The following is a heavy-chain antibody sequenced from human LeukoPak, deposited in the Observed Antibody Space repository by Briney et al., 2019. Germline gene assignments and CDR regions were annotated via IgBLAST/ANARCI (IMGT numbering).Heavy chain of an antibody. CDR3: AREPPNFGVVIPYYYYYGMDV. Sequence: ASVKVSCKASGYTFTSYGISWVRQAPGQGLEWMGWISAYNGNTNYAQKLQGRVTMTTDTSTSTAYMELRSLRSDDAAVYYCAREPPNFGVVIPYYYYYGMDVWGQGTTVTVSS. CDR2: ISAYNGNT. D-gene: IGHD3-3*01. CDR1: GYTFTSYG. J-gene: IGHJ6*02. V-gene: IGHV1-18*01.